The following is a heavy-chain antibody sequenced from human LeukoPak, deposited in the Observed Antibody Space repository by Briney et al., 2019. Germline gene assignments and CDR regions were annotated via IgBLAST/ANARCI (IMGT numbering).Heavy chain of an antibody. CDR2: IYTSGST. V-gene: IGHV4-61*02. CDR1: GASISSGSYY. D-gene: IGHD2-8*02. CDR3: ARALLVTSFDY. J-gene: IGHJ4*02. Sequence: SQTLSLTCTVSGASISSGSYYWCWIRQPAGKGLVWVGRIYTSGSTNYNPSLKSRVTISVDTSKNHSSLKLSSVTAADTAVYYCARALLVTSFDYWGQGTLVTVSS.